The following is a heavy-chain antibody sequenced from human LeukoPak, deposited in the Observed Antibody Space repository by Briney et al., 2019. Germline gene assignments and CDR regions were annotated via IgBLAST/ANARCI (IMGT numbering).Heavy chain of an antibody. V-gene: IGHV4-4*09. CDR1: GGSISCYY. CDR2: INTSGST. CDR3: ASAPEYSKFDC. D-gene: IGHD4-11*01. Sequence: PSETLSIPCTDSGGSISCYYWRWLRQPPGKGQEWIGYINTSGSTNNKPAHRSGVTISVNTSKNQFSPKLSSVAAADTAVYYCASAPEYSKFDCWGQGTLVTVSS. J-gene: IGHJ4*02.